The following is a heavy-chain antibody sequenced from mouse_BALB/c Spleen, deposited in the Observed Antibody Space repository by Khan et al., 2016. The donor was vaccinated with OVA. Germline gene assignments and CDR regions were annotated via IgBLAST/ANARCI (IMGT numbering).Heavy chain of an antibody. Sequence: MQLQDSRPGLVKPSLSLSLPCPLTGYSTTRDYARYWVPQFPGYKLDWMGSISYSGSTILTTSLITRISITRDTSKNQFFLQLNSVTTEDTATYYCARWFAYWGQGTLVTVSA. CDR2: ISYSGST. CDR1: GYSTTRDYA. J-gene: IGHJ3*01. CDR3: ARWFAY. V-gene: IGHV3-2*02.